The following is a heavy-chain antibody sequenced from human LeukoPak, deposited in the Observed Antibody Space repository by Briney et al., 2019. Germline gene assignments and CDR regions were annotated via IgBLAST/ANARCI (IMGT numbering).Heavy chain of an antibody. V-gene: IGHV3-23*01. D-gene: IGHD3-22*01. J-gene: IGHJ4*02. CDR1: GFTFSSYA. Sequence: QPGGSLRLSCAASGFTFSSYAMSWVRQAPGKGLEWVSAISGSGGSTYYADSVKGRFTISRDNSKNTLYLQMNSLRAENTAVYYCAKGSSGYWYYFDYWGQGTLVTVSS. CDR3: AKGSSGYWYYFDY. CDR2: ISGSGGST.